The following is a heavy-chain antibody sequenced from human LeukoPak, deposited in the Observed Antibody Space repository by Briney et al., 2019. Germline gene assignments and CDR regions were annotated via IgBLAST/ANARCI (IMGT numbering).Heavy chain of an antibody. CDR1: GYTFSGCY. J-gene: IGHJ4*02. CDR3: ARDVRLAVAAPDY. CDR2: INPNTGGT. Sequence: ASAKVSCKASGYTFSGCYLHWVRQAPGQGLEWMGWINPNTGGTNYTQKFQGRVTMPGDTSISTAYMELSSLRSDDTAVYYCARDVRLAVAAPDYWGQGTLVTVSS. V-gene: IGHV1-2*02. D-gene: IGHD6-19*01.